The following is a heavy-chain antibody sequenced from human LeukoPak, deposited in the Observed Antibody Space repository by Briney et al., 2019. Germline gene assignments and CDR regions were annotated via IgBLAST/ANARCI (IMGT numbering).Heavy chain of an antibody. D-gene: IGHD3-10*01. V-gene: IGHV3-30*18. Sequence: GGSLRLSCAASGFTFSNYGMHWVRQAPGKGLEWVALISYDGSNKYFADSVKGRFTISRDNSKNTLYLQMNSLRAEDTAVYYCAKDPFNYGPFDSWGQGTLVTVSS. CDR2: ISYDGSNK. CDR1: GFTFSNYG. J-gene: IGHJ4*02. CDR3: AKDPFNYGPFDS.